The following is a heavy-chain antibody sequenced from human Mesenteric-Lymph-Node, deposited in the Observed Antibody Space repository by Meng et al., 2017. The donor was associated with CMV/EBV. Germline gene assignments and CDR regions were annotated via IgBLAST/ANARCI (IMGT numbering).Heavy chain of an antibody. V-gene: IGHV3-23*03. J-gene: IGHJ1*01. Sequence: LSLTCAASGFTFSSSAMSWVRQAPGKGLEWVSVIYSDGSSTYYADSVKGRFTISRHNSKNTLYLQMNFLRAEDTAVYYCAKNTGLNYDFWSGLRFQHWGPGTLVTVSS. CDR2: IYSDGSST. D-gene: IGHD3-3*01. CDR3: AKNTGLNYDFWSGLRFQH. CDR1: GFTFSSSA.